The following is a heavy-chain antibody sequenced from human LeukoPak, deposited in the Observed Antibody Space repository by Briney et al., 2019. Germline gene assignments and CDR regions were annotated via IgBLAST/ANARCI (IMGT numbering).Heavy chain of an antibody. Sequence: GSLRLSCAASGFTFSSYGMSWVRQPPGKGLEWIGEINHSGSTNYNPSLKSRVTISVDTSKNQFSLKLSSVTAADTAVYYCARGPGTIFGVVISPFGWGQGTLVTVSS. V-gene: IGHV4-34*01. J-gene: IGHJ4*02. CDR2: INHSGST. CDR1: GFTFSSYG. D-gene: IGHD3-3*01. CDR3: ARGPGTIFGVVISPFG.